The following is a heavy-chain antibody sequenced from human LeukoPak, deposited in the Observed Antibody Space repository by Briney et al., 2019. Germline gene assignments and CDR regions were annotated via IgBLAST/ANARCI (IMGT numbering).Heavy chain of an antibody. CDR1: GYSFTNYW. CDR2: IYPSDSDT. J-gene: IGHJ4*02. Sequence: GESLKISCKGSGYSFTNYWIGWVRQMPGKGLEWMGIIYPSDSDTRYSPSFQGQATFSADKSISTAYLQWSSLKASDTAMYYCARLPGYCTGGSCYFDYWGQGTLVTVSS. V-gene: IGHV5-51*01. D-gene: IGHD2-15*01. CDR3: ARLPGYCTGGSCYFDY.